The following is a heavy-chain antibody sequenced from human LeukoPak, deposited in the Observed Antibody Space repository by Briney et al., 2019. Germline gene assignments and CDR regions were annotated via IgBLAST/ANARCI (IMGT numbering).Heavy chain of an antibody. J-gene: IGHJ5*02. V-gene: IGHV4-31*03. CDR3: ARSSITMAPFDP. D-gene: IGHD3-10*01. CDR1: GGSISSGDYY. Sequence: PSETLSLTCTVSGGSISSGDYYWSWIRQHPGKGLEWIGYIYYSGSTYYNPSLKSRVTISVDTSKNQFSLKLSSVTAADTAVYYCARSSITMAPFDPWGQGTLVTVSS. CDR2: IYYSGST.